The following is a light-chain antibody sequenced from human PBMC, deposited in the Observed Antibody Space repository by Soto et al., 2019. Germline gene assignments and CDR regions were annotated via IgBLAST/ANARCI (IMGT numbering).Light chain of an antibody. V-gene: IGKV1-39*01. CDR2: AAS. Sequence: DIQMTQSPSSLSASVGDRVTITCRASQSINNYLNWYQQQPGKAPKLLIHAASTLQSGVPSRFSGSGSGTDFTLTISSLQPEDFANYYCQQSYGTPMYTFGQGTQLDIK. J-gene: IGKJ2*01. CDR3: QQSYGTPMYT. CDR1: QSINNY.